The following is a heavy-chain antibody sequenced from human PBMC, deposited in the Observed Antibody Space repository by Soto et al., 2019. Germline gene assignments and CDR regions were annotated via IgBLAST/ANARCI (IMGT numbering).Heavy chain of an antibody. V-gene: IGHV1-69*01. CDR2: IIPIFGTA. CDR3: ARDDLTALGRSIGARDGDY. Sequence: QVQLVQSGAEVKKPGSSVKVSCKASGGTFSSYAISWVRQAPGQGLEWMGGIIPIFGTANYAQKFQGRVTITADESTSTAYMELSSLRSEDTAVYYCARDDLTALGRSIGARDGDYWGQGTLVTVSS. D-gene: IGHD3-10*01. J-gene: IGHJ4*02. CDR1: GGTFSSYA.